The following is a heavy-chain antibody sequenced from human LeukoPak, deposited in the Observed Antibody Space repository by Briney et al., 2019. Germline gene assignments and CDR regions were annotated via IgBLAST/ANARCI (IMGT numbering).Heavy chain of an antibody. V-gene: IGHV3-7*01. CDR2: VKEDASET. CDR1: GFTFSDYW. Sequence: GGSLRLSCLGSGFTFSDYWMSWVRQAPGKGPESVANVKEDASETFYVDSVKGRFTISRDNAKNSLYLQMRSLRGEDTAVYYCVRDGRSFDYWGQGTLVTVSS. J-gene: IGHJ4*02. CDR3: VRDGRSFDY.